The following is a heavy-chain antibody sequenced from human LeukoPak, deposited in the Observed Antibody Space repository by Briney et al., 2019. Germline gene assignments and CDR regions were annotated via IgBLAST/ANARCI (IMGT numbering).Heavy chain of an antibody. V-gene: IGHV4-61*01. J-gene: IGHJ4*02. CDR3: ARDSGDFDY. CDR1: GGSVRSSYYY. CDR2: ISYSGST. Sequence: SETLSLTCTVSGGSVRSSYYYWGWIRQPPGKGLEWIGYISYSGSTNYNPSLKSRVTISIDTPKNQFSLKLSSVTAADTAVYYCARDSGDFDYWGQGTLVTVSS.